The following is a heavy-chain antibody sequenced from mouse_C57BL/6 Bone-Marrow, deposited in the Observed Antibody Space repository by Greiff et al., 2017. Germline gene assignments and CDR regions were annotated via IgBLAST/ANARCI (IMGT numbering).Heavy chain of an antibody. CDR2: IYPRDGST. V-gene: IGHV1-85*01. D-gene: IGHD1-1*01. CDR3: ARLEFDVSSVDWYFDV. J-gene: IGHJ1*03. Sequence: QVQLQQSGPELVKPGASVKLSCKASGYTFTSYDINWVKQRPGQGLEWIGWIYPRDGSTKYNEKFKGKATVTVDTSSSTAYMELHSLTSEDSAGYFCARLEFDVSSVDWYFDVWGTGTTVTGSS. CDR1: GYTFTSYD.